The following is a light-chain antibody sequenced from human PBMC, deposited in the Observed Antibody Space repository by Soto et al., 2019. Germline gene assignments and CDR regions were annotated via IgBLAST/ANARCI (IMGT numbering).Light chain of an antibody. J-gene: IGLJ1*01. CDR3: GTWDSSLSAGV. CDR2: ENN. CDR1: SSNIGNNY. V-gene: IGLV1-51*02. Sequence: QSVLTQLPSVSAAPGQKVTISCSGSSSNIGNNYVSWYQQLPGTAPKLLIYENNKRPSGIPDRFSGSKSGTSATLGITGLQTGDEADYYCGTWDSSLSAGVFGTGTQLTVL.